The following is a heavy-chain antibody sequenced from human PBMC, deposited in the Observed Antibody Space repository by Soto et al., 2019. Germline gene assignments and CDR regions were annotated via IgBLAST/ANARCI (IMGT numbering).Heavy chain of an antibody. J-gene: IGHJ2*01. CDR2: ISYDESGK. Sequence: QVQLVESGGGVVQPGRSLRLSCAASGFTFNNYGMHWVRQAPGEGLEWVAVISYDESGKYYADYVKGRFAISRDNSKNTLYLEMNSLRPEDTAVYYCATEKGNWFFDLWDRGTLVTVSS. CDR1: GFTFNNYG. V-gene: IGHV3-30*03. CDR3: ATEKGNWFFDL.